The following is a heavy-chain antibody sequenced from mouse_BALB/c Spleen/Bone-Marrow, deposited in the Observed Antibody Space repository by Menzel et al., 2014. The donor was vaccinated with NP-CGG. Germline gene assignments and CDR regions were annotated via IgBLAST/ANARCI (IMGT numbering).Heavy chain of an antibody. CDR2: INPYSDGT. D-gene: IGHD2-3*01. CDR3: AREGWLLRFDY. V-gene: IGHV1-14*01. J-gene: IGHJ2*01. CDR1: GYTFTAYV. Sequence: VQLQQPGPELVKPGASVKMSCKASGYTFTAYVMHWVKQKPGQGLEWIGYINPYSDGTNYIETFKGKATLTSDIPSSTAYMELSSLTSEDSAVYYCAREGWLLRFDYWGQGTTLTVSS.